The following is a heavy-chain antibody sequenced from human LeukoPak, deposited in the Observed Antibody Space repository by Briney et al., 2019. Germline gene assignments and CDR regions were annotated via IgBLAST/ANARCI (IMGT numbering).Heavy chain of an antibody. J-gene: IGHJ4*02. D-gene: IGHD2-2*02. CDR3: ASFHYTDDY. CDR1: GYSISSGYY. V-gene: IGHV4-38-2*02. CDR2: IYHSGST. Sequence: SETLSLTCTVSGYSISSGYYWGWIRQPPGKGLEWIGSIYHSGSTYYNPSLKSRVTISVDTSKNQFSLKLSSVTAADTAVYYCASFHYTDDYWGQGTLVTVSS.